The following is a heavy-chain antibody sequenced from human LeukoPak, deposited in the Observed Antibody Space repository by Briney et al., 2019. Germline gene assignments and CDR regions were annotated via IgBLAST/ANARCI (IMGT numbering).Heavy chain of an antibody. CDR1: GFTFSSYA. J-gene: IGHJ3*02. D-gene: IGHD3-22*01. Sequence: QPGGSLRLSCAASGFTFSSYAMSWVRQAPGKGLEWIAAISVSGGSTYYADSVKGRFTISRDNSKNTLYLQMASLSAEDTAVYYCARDYYYDSSGYNSHDAFDIWGQGTMVTVSS. CDR2: ISVSGGST. V-gene: IGHV3-23*01. CDR3: ARDYYYDSSGYNSHDAFDI.